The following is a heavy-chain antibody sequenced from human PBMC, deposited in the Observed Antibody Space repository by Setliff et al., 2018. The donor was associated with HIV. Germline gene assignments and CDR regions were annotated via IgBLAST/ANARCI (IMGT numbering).Heavy chain of an antibody. CDR3: ARGLRWIQVTPYYFQQVWQPDY. D-gene: IGHD5-18*01. CDR2: ISYSGDSV. J-gene: IGHJ4*02. CDR1: GFTFNEYY. Sequence: GGSLRLSCAASGFTFNEYYMSWIRQAPGKGLEWVSYISYSGDSVYYAASMEGRFIISRDNAKNSLYLQMNSLRAEDTAVYYCARGLRWIQVTPYYFQQVWQPDYWGQGTLVTVSS. V-gene: IGHV3-11*04.